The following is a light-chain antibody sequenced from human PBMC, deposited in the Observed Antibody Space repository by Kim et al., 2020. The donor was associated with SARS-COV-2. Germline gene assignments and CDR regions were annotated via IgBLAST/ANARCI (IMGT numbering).Light chain of an antibody. CDR2: GRN. J-gene: IGLJ2*01. Sequence: ALGTTVRITCKGNVLRSYYASWYQQQPGPAPILVIYGRNNRPSGIPDRFSGSSSGNTASLTITGAQAEDEADYHCSSRDSSGNHVIFGGGTQLTVL. CDR1: VLRSYY. V-gene: IGLV3-19*01. CDR3: SSRDSSGNHVI.